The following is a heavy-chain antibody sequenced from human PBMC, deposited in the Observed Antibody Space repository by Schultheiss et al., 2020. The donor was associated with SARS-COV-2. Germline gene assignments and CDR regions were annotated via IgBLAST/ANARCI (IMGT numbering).Heavy chain of an antibody. J-gene: IGHJ6*02. CDR2: INPSGGST. Sequence: ASVKVSCKASGYTFTSYYMHWVRQAPGQGLEWMGIINPSGGSTSYAQKFQGRVTMTRNTSISTAYMELSSLRSEDTAVYYCARISPVGATRLYYYYGMDVWGQGTTVTVSS. V-gene: IGHV1-46*01. CDR1: GYTFTSYY. CDR3: ARISPVGATRLYYYYGMDV. D-gene: IGHD1-26*01.